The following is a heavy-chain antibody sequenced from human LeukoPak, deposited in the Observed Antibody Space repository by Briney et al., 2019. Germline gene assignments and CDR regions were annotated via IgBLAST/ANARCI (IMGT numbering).Heavy chain of an antibody. CDR1: GFTFSSYG. Sequence: GGSLRLSCAASGFTFSSYGMHWVRQAPGKGLEWVAVISYDGSKKYDADSVKGRFTISRDNSKNTLYLQMDSLRTDDTAVYFCARDSGSYWGYFEYWGKGTLVTVSS. CDR3: ARDSGSYWGYFEY. V-gene: IGHV3-30*03. J-gene: IGHJ4*02. CDR2: ISYDGSKK. D-gene: IGHD1-26*01.